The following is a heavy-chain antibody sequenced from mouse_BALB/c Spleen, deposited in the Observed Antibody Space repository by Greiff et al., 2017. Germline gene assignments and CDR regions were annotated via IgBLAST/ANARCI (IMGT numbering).Heavy chain of an antibody. J-gene: IGHJ2*01. CDR1: GFTFSSFG. CDR3: ARGGVRDYFDY. Sequence: DVKLVESGGGLVQPGGSRKLSCAASGFTFSSFGMHWVRQAPEKGLEWVAYISSGSSTIYYADTVKGRFTISRDNPKNTLFLQMTSLRSEDTAMYYCARGGVRDYFDYWGQGTTLTVSS. CDR2: ISSGSSTI. V-gene: IGHV5-17*02. D-gene: IGHD2-14*01.